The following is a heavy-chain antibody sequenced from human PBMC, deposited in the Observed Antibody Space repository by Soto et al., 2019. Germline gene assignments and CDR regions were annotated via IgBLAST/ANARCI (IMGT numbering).Heavy chain of an antibody. J-gene: IGHJ4*02. V-gene: IGHV1-3*05. CDR2: INAGNGNT. D-gene: IGHD1-20*01. Sequence: QVQLVQSGAEEKKPGASVKVSGKASGYTFTSYAMHWVRQAPGQRLEGMGWINAGNGNTKYSQKFQGRVTSTRDTSASTAYMELSSLRSEDTAVYYCARGITLPTPLDYWGQGTLVTVSS. CDR3: ARGITLPTPLDY. CDR1: GYTFTSYA.